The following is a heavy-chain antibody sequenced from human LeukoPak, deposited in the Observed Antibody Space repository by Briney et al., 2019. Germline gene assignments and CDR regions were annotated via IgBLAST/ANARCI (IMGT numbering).Heavy chain of an antibody. CDR3: ATSNYDFWSGYFYFGY. CDR1: GFTVSSNY. D-gene: IGHD3-3*01. CDR2: IYSGGTT. Sequence: GGSLRLSCAASGFTVSSNYMNWVRQAPGKGLEWVSVIYSGGTTYYADSVKGRFTISRDNAKNTLYLQMNSLRAEDTAVYYCATSNYDFWSGYFYFGYWGQGTLVTVSS. V-gene: IGHV3-66*01. J-gene: IGHJ4*02.